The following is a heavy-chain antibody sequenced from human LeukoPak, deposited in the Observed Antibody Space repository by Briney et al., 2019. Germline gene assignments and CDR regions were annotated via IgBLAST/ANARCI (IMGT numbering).Heavy chain of an antibody. CDR3: ARGAKWAYYFDY. D-gene: IGHD1-26*01. CDR2: INGDESST. CDR1: AFTFNTYW. V-gene: IGHV3-74*01. J-gene: IGHJ4*02. Sequence: GGSLRLSCAASAFTFNTYWMHWVRQGPGRGLEWVSRINGDESSTNYADSVKGRFTISRDNAKDTLYLHMNSLTAEDTAVYYCARGAKWAYYFDYRGQGTLVTVSS.